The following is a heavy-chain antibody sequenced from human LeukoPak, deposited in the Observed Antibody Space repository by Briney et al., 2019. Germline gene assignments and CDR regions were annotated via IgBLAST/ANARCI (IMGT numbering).Heavy chain of an antibody. J-gene: IGHJ6*02. D-gene: IGHD5-24*01. V-gene: IGHV3-30*18. CDR2: ISYDGSNK. CDR3: AKDRAGRWLQIYYYYGMDV. Sequence: GRSLRLSCAASGFTFSSYGMHWVRQAPGKGLEWVAVISYDGSNKYYADSVKGRFTISRDNSKNTLYLQMNSLRAEDTAVYYCAKDRAGRWLQIYYYYGMDVWGQGTTVTVSS. CDR1: GFTFSSYG.